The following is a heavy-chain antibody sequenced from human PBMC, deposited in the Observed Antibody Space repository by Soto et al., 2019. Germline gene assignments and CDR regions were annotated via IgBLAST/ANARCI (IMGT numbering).Heavy chain of an antibody. CDR3: AKCPRMAATGNYFHY. D-gene: IGHD6-19*01. Sequence: EVQLLESGGGLVQPGGSLRLSCAASAFPFSTYAMAWVRQAPGKGLEWVSGITGSGSGTYYADSGRGRSTMSRDNSRSTLYLQLSSLRVDDTAVYYCAKCPRMAATGNYFHYWGRGTLVTVSS. J-gene: IGHJ4*02. V-gene: IGHV3-23*01. CDR1: AFPFSTYA. CDR2: ITGSGSGT.